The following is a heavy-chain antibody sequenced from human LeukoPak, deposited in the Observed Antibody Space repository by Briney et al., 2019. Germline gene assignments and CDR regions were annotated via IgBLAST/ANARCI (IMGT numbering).Heavy chain of an antibody. CDR2: ISYDGNNK. V-gene: IGHV3-30-3*01. CDR1: GFTFSSNA. CDR3: VRVIGGYNGYGDY. J-gene: IGHJ4*02. D-gene: IGHD5-12*01. Sequence: PGGSLRLSCAASGFTFSSNAMHWVRQAPGKGLEWVAVISYDGNNKYYGDSVKGRFSISRDNSKNTLYLQMNSLRAEDTAVYYCVRVIGGYNGYGDYWGQGTLVTVSS.